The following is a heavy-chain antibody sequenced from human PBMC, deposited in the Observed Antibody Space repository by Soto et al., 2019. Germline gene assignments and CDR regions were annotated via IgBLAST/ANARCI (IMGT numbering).Heavy chain of an antibody. V-gene: IGHV4-59*01. Sequence: SETLSLTCTVSGGSISSYYLSWIRQPPGKGLEWIGYIYYSGSTNYNPSLKSRVTISVDTSKNQFSLKLSSVTAADTAVYYCARGEWELQTPLDYWGQGTLVT. CDR1: GGSISSYY. CDR2: IYYSGST. D-gene: IGHD1-26*01. CDR3: ARGEWELQTPLDY. J-gene: IGHJ4*02.